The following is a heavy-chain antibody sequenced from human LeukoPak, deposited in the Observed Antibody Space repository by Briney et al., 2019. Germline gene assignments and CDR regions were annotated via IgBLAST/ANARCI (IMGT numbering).Heavy chain of an antibody. V-gene: IGHV3-48*01. CDR1: GFTFSSYS. CDR2: ISSSSSTI. J-gene: IGHJ4*02. D-gene: IGHD5-12*01. CDR3: AGEGLIVATISSY. Sequence: GGSLRLSCAASGFTFSSYSMNWVRQAPGKGLEWVSYISSSSSTIYYADSVKGRFTISRDNAKNSLYLQMNSLRAEDTAVYYCAGEGLIVATISSYWGQGTLVTVSS.